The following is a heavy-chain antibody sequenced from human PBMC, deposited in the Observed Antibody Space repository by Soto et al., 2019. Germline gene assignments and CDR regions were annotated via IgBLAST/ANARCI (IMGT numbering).Heavy chain of an antibody. CDR1: GFTFSSYW. CDR3: AREKDSSIGSYFFQH. Sequence: GGSLRLSCAACGFTFSSYWMSWVRQAPGKGVEWVANIKQDGSEKYYVDSFKGLFTISRDNATDSPYLQMNSLRAEDTAVYYCAREKDSSIGSYFFQHWGQGSLVTVSS. D-gene: IGHD1-26*01. CDR2: IKQDGSEK. J-gene: IGHJ1*01. V-gene: IGHV3-7*03.